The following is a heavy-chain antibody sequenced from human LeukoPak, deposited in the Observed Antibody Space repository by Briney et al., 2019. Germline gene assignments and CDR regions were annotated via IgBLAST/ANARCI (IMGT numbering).Heavy chain of an antibody. CDR3: ARAGPTGLRYFGWLLSGGYYYGMDV. J-gene: IGHJ6*04. CDR1: GYTFTSYA. D-gene: IGHD3-9*01. Sequence: ASVKVSCKASGYTFTSYAMNWVRRAPGQGLEWMGWINTNTGNPTYAQVFTGRFVFSLDTSVSTAYLQICSLKAEDTAVYYCARAGPTGLRYFGWLLSGGYYYGMDVWGKGTTVTVSS. V-gene: IGHV7-4-1*01. CDR2: INTNTGNP.